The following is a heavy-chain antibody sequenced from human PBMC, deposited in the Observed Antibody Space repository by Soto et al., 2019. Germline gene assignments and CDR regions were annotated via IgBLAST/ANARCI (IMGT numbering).Heavy chain of an antibody. Sequence: NPSETLSLTCTVSGFPVSSTFWSWVRQSPGKGLEWIGYVYNSGNTIYSPSLKSRVTISVDPSKNQFSLRLRSVTAADTAVYYCARIPYTSAPFDYWGQGNLVTVSS. CDR3: ARIPYTSAPFDY. V-gene: IGHV4-59*02. D-gene: IGHD3-16*01. CDR2: VYNSGNT. J-gene: IGHJ4*02. CDR1: GFPVSSTF.